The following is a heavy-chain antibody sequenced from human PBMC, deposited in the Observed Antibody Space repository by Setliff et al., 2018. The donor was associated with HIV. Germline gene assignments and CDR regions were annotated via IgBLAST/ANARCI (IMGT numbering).Heavy chain of an antibody. Sequence: GGSLRLSCAASGFTFSSYDMHWVRQATGKGLEWVSAIGTAGYTYYPGSVKGRFTISRENAKNSLYLQMNSLRAGDTAVYYCARGLGYCSGGSCDHAFDIWGQGTMVTVSS. CDR3: ARGLGYCSGGSCDHAFDI. V-gene: IGHV3-13*01. CDR2: IGTAGYT. J-gene: IGHJ3*02. CDR1: GFTFSSYD. D-gene: IGHD2-15*01.